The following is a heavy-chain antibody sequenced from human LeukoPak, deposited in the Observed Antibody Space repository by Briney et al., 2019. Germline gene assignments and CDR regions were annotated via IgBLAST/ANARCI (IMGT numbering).Heavy chain of an antibody. V-gene: IGHV1-2*02. CDR2: INPNSGGT. J-gene: IGHJ4*02. CDR1: GYTFTGYY. CDR3: ARDPNVHTAMANLFDY. D-gene: IGHD5-18*01. Sequence: ASVKVSCKASGYTFTGYYMHWVRQAPGQGLEWMGWINPNSGGTNYAQKFQGRVTMTRDTSISTAYMGLSRLRSDDTAVYYCARDPNVHTAMANLFDYWGQGTLVTVSS.